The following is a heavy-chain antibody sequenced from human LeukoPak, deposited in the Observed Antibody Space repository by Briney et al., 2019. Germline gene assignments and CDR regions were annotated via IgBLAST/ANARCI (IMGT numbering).Heavy chain of an antibody. CDR1: GYTFTSYG. Sequence: ASVKVSCKASGYTFTSYGISWVRQAPGQGLEWMGWISAYNGNTNYAQKLQGRVTMTTDTSTSTAYMELRSLRSDDTAVYYCARSEASIIRFLEWRASDWGQGTLVTVSS. CDR2: ISAYNGNT. J-gene: IGHJ1*01. D-gene: IGHD3-3*01. CDR3: ARSEASIIRFLEWRASD. V-gene: IGHV1-18*01.